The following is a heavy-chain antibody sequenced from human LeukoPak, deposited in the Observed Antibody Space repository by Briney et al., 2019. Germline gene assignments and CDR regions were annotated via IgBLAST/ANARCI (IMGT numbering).Heavy chain of an antibody. CDR3: ARGSSLGFDP. J-gene: IGHJ5*02. CDR2: IGNGGDT. Sequence: PGGSLRPSCAASGLPFRSYDFHWARQATGKGLEWVSSIGNGGDTYYSGSVKGRFTISRENAKNSLYLQMNSLRAGDTAVYYCARGSSLGFDPWGQGTLVTVSS. CDR1: GLPFRSYD. V-gene: IGHV3-13*04.